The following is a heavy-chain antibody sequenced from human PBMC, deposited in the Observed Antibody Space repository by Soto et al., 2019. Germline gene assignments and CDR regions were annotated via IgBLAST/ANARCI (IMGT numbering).Heavy chain of an antibody. CDR2: IIPSPART. V-gene: IGHV1-69*08. D-gene: IGHD1-26*01. CDR1: GGTFSNSP. CDR3: ARDQVGASSFDY. Sequence: QVQLVQSGAELRKPGSAVKLSCKASGGTFSNSPISWVRQIPGQGPEWMGRIIPSPARTIYSRKFRCRVTLTADKSTQTVYMTLSSLTTEDSGVYYCARDQVGASSFDYWGQGTRVTVSS. J-gene: IGHJ4*02.